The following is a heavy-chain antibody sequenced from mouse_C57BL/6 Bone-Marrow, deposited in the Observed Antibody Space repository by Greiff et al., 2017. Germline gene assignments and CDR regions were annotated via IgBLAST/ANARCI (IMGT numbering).Heavy chain of an antibody. D-gene: IGHD4-1*01. CDR2: IRSKSNNYAT. V-gene: IGHV10-1*01. J-gene: IGHJ3*01. CDR1: GFSFNTYA. CDR3: VRHELGPFAY. Sequence: EVQLVESGGGLVQPKGSLKLSCAASGFSFNTYAMNWVRQAPGKGLEWVARIRSKSNNYATYYADSVKDRFTISRDDSESMLYLQMNNLKTEDTAMYYCVRHELGPFAYWGQGTLVTVSA.